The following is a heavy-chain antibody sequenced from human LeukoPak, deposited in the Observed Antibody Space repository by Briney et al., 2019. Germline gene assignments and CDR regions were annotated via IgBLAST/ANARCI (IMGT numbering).Heavy chain of an antibody. CDR1: GYSFTSYW. CDR2: IYPGDSDT. D-gene: IGHD5-18*01. CDR3: ARQVDTVLDYYYMDV. V-gene: IGHV5-51*01. Sequence: GESLKTSCKGSGYSFTSYWIGWVRQMPGKGLEWMGIIYPGDSDTRYSPSFQGQVTISADKSISTAYLQWSSLKASDTAMYYCARQVDTVLDYYYMDVWGKGTTVTVSS. J-gene: IGHJ6*03.